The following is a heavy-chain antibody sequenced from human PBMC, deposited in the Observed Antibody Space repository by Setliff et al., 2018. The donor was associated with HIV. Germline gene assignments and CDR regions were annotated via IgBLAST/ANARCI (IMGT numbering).Heavy chain of an antibody. Sequence: SVKVSCKASGGTFSSYVISWVRQAPGQGPEWMGGIIPMYGVANDAQKFQGRVTITTDESTSTAYMELSSLRSEDTAVYYCALPYCGGGNCWSSASLPPAGWFDPWGQGTLVTVSS. CDR3: ALPYCGGGNCWSSASLPPAGWFDP. CDR2: IIPMYGVA. V-gene: IGHV1-69*05. J-gene: IGHJ5*02. D-gene: IGHD2-15*01. CDR1: GGTFSSYV.